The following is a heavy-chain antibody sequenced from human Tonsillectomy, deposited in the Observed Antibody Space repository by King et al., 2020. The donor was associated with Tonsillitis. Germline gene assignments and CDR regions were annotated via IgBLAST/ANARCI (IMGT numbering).Heavy chain of an antibody. CDR1: GYTFTGYY. CDR2: INPNSGGT. V-gene: IGHV1-2*02. J-gene: IGHJ6*02. CDR3: ATQHIEAPGSVFCYHAMDV. Sequence: VQLVESGAEVKKPGASVKVSCKSSGYTFTGYYIHWIRQAPGQGLEWMGSINPNSGGTNHAQKFQGRLTMTRDPSINTAYMELSSLRSDDTAVYYCATQHIEAPGSVFCYHAMDVWGQGTTVTVSS. D-gene: IGHD5-12*01.